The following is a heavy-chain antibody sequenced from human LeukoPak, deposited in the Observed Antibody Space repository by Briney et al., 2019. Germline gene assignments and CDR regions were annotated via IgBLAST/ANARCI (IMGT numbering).Heavy chain of an antibody. J-gene: IGHJ4*02. V-gene: IGHV3-7*03. D-gene: IGHD2-15*01. CDR1: GFTFSSYW. CDR3: ARWPGYCSGGSCYRGGDY. CDR2: IKQDGSEK. Sequence: GGSLRLSCAASGFTFSSYWMSWVRQAPGKGLEWVANIKQDGSEKYYVDSVKGRFTISRDNAKSSLYLQMNSLRAEDTAVYYCARWPGYCSGGSCYRGGDYWGQGTLVTVSS.